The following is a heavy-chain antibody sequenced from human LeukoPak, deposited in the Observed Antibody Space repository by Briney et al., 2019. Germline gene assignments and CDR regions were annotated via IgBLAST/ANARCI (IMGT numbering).Heavy chain of an antibody. CDR3: TTGHCSSTSCYTYDAFDI. Sequence: GGSLRLSCAASGFTFGNAWMSWVRQAPGKGLEWVGRIKSKTDGGTTDYAAPVKGRFTISRDDSKNTLYLQMNSLKTEDTAVYYCTTGHCSSTSCYTYDAFDIWGQGTMVTVSS. V-gene: IGHV3-15*01. CDR1: GFTFGNAW. CDR2: IKSKTDGGTT. D-gene: IGHD2-2*02. J-gene: IGHJ3*02.